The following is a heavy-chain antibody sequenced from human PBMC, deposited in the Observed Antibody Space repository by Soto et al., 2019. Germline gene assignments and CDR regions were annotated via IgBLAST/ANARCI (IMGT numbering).Heavy chain of an antibody. V-gene: IGHV4-34*02. J-gene: IGHJ3*01. CDR1: GGSFSNYN. CDR3: ARGGNIYGADAFDL. Sequence: QVQLQQWGAGLLKPSETVSLTCAVYGGSFSNYNWNWIRQPPGKGLEWIGVITQSGSTTYKASLNSQVAIATDTGTNQFSLRLRPVPAADTALYYCARGGNIYGADAFDLWGQGTMVTVSS. D-gene: IGHD5-18*01. CDR2: ITQSGST.